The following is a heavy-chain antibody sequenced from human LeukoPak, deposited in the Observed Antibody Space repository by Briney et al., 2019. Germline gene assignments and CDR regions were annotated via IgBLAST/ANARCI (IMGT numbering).Heavy chain of an antibody. J-gene: IGHJ6*03. CDR1: GGSFSGYY. CDR3: ARHSRGYCTTGVCPSYYYYYMDV. Sequence: SETLSLTCAVYGGSFSGYYWSWIRQPPGKGLEWIGEINHSGSTNYNPSLKSRVTISVDTSKNQFSLKLSSVTAADTAVYYCARHSRGYCTTGVCPSYYYYYMDVWGKGTTVTVSS. CDR2: INHSGST. V-gene: IGHV4-34*01. D-gene: IGHD2-8*01.